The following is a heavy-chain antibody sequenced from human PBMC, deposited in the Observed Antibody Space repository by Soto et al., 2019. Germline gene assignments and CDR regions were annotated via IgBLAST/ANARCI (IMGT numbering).Heavy chain of an antibody. CDR3: ARDLWGSGSYFYYYYGMDV. Sequence: GGSLRLSCAASGFTFSSYAMHWVRQAPGKGLEWVAVISYDGSNKYYADSVKGRFTISRDNSKNTLYLQMNSLRAEDTAVYYCARDLWGSGSYFYYYYGMDVWGQGTTVTVSS. CDR2: ISYDGSNK. CDR1: GFTFSSYA. J-gene: IGHJ6*02. D-gene: IGHD3-10*01. V-gene: IGHV3-30-3*01.